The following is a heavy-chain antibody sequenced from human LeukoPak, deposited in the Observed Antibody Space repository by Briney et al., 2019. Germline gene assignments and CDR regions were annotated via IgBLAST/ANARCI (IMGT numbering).Heavy chain of an antibody. D-gene: IGHD6-6*01. V-gene: IGHV3-20*04. CDR2: INWNGGST. CDR3: ARAGAARCVFNDY. CDR1: GFTFDDFG. Sequence: GGSLSLSCAASGFTFDDFGMSWARQARGKGLGWVSGINWNGGSTGYADSVKGRFTISRDNAKNSLYLQMNSLRAEDTALYYCARAGAARCVFNDYWGQGTLVTVSS. J-gene: IGHJ4*02.